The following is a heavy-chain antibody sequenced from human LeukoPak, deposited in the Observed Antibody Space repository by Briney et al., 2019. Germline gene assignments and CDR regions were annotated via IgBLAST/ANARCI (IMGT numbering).Heavy chain of an antibody. J-gene: IGHJ3*01. Sequence: GGSLRLSCAVSGFTCNNFEMNWVRQAPGKGREWISYISISESSIYYADSVKGRFTISRDSAKNSLYLQMNSLRAEDTAVYYCARGGSSGYYYNAFDLWGQGTVVTVSS. CDR3: ARGGSSGYYYNAFDL. D-gene: IGHD3-22*01. CDR1: GFTCNNFE. CDR2: ISISESSI. V-gene: IGHV3-48*03.